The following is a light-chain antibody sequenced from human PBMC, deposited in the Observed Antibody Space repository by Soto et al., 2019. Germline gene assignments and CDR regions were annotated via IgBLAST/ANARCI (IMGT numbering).Light chain of an antibody. CDR3: AAWDDSLNGPL. CDR2: YDD. V-gene: IGLV1-36*01. CDR1: SSNLGNNA. J-gene: IGLJ2*01. Sequence: QAVVTQPPSVSEAPRQRVTISCSGRSSNLGNNAVNWYQQLPGKAPKLLIYYDDLLPSGVSDRFSGSKSGTSASLAISGLQSEDEADYYCAAWDDSLNGPLFGGGTKLTVL.